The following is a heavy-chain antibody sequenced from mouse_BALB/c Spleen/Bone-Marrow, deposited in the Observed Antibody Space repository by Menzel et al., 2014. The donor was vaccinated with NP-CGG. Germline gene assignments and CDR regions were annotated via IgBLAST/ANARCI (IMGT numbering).Heavy chain of an antibody. CDR1: GFTFSSYD. J-gene: IGHJ3*01. Sequence: EVKLVESGGVLVQPGGSLKLPCAASGFTFSSYDMSWVRQTPDKRLELVATINTNGGTTYYPDSVKGRFTISRDNAKSTLYLQMSSLKSADTAIYYCARNRYDWFAYWGQGTLVTVSA. V-gene: IGHV5-6-3*01. CDR2: INTNGGTT. D-gene: IGHD2-14*01. CDR3: ARNRYDWFAY.